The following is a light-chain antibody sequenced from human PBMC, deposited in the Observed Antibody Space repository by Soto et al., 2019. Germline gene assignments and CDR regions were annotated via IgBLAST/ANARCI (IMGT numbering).Light chain of an antibody. V-gene: IGLV2-14*01. J-gene: IGLJ2*01. CDR3: NSYAGSSTLVV. CDR2: DVS. Sequence: QSALTQPASVSGSPGQSITISCTGTRSDIGAYNFVSWYQQHPGKAPKLMIYDVSIRPSGVSHRFSGSKSGNTASLTISGLQAEDEADYYCNSYAGSSTLVVFGGGTKLTVL. CDR1: RSDIGAYNF.